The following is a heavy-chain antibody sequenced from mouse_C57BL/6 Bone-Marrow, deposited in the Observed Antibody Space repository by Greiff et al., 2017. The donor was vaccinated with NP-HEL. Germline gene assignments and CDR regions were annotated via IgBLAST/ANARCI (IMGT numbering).Heavy chain of an antibody. CDR1: GYAFTNYL. CDR3: ARWSYYGSSYAMDY. J-gene: IGHJ4*01. CDR2: INPGSGGT. Sequence: QVQLQQSGAELVRPGTSVKVSCKASGYAFTNYLIEWVKQRPGQGLEWIGVINPGSGGTNYNEKFKGKATLTADKSSSTAYMQLSSLTSEDSAVYVFARWSYYGSSYAMDYWGQGTSVTVSS. V-gene: IGHV1-54*01. D-gene: IGHD1-1*01.